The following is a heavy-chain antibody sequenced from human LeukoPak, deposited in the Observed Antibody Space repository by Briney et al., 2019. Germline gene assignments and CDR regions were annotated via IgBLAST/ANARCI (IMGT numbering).Heavy chain of an antibody. J-gene: IGHJ6*02. CDR3: ARDLGAVAAAGTVAYYYGMDV. CDR1: GFTFSTYN. V-gene: IGHV3-48*04. D-gene: IGHD6-13*01. CDR2: ISSSDNTI. Sequence: QTGGTLRLSCAASGFTFSTYNMNWIRQAPGKGLEWISYISSSDNTIYYADSVKGRFTIARDNAKNSLYLQMNSLSAEDTAVYFCARDLGAVAAAGTVAYYYGMDVWGQGTTVAVSS.